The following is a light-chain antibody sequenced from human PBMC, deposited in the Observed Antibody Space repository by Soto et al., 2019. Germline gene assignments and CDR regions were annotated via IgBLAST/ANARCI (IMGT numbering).Light chain of an antibody. CDR1: SCDVGGYNY. V-gene: IGLV2-14*01. Sequence: QSALTQPASVSGSPGQSIAISCTGTSCDVGGYNYVSWYQQHPGKAPKLMIYDVSNRPSGVSNRFSGSKSGNTASLTISGLQPQDEADYYCSSYTSSSTPYVFGTGTKLTVL. CDR2: DVS. CDR3: SSYTSSSTPYV. J-gene: IGLJ1*01.